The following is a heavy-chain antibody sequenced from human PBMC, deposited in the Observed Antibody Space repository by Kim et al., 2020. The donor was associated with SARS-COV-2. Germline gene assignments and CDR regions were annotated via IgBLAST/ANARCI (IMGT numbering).Heavy chain of an antibody. CDR2: INHSGST. V-gene: IGHV4-34*01. CDR1: GGSFSGYY. D-gene: IGHD3-3*01. Sequence: SETLSLTCAVYGGSFSGYYWSWIRQPPGKGLEWIGEINHSGSTNYNPSLKSRVTISVDTSKNQFSLKLSSVTAADTAVYYCARVSRGDFWSGYTLRTGGMDVWGQGTTVTVSS. CDR3: ARVSRGDFWSGYTLRTGGMDV. J-gene: IGHJ6*02.